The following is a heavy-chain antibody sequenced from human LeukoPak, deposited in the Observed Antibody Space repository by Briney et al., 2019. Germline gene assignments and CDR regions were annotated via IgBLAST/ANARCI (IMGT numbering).Heavy chain of an antibody. Sequence: SETLSLTCAVYGGSFSGYHWSWIRQPPGKGLEWIGEINHSGSTNYNPSLKSRVTISVDTSKNQFSLKLSSVTAADTAVYYCARVFYYDSSGYYSDLYFDYWGQGTLVTVSS. CDR1: GGSFSGYH. CDR3: ARVFYYDSSGYYSDLYFDY. V-gene: IGHV4-34*01. CDR2: INHSGST. D-gene: IGHD3-22*01. J-gene: IGHJ4*02.